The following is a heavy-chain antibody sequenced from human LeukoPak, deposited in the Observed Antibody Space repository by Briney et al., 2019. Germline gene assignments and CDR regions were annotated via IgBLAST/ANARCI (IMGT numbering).Heavy chain of an antibody. Sequence: ASVKVSCKASGGTFSSYAISWVRQAPGQGLEWMGGITPIFGTANYAQKFQGRVTITADESTSTAYMELSSLRSEDTAVYYCARPHYYGSGSYYDFDYWGQGTLVTVSS. J-gene: IGHJ4*02. CDR2: ITPIFGTA. CDR3: ARPHYYGSGSYYDFDY. D-gene: IGHD3-10*01. CDR1: GGTFSSYA. V-gene: IGHV1-69*13.